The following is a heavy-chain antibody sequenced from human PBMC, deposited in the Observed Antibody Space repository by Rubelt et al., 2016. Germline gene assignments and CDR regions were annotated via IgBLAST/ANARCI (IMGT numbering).Heavy chain of an antibody. Sequence: QVQLQQWGAGLLKASETLSLTCAVYGGSFSGYYWSWIRQPPGKGLEWIGEINHSGSTNYNPSLKSRVTITVDKSKNKFSLKLRYVNAADTAVDYCARGRVSSGWYRDYWGQGTLVIVSS. CDR2: INHSGST. CDR3: ARGRVSSGWYRDY. J-gene: IGHJ4*02. D-gene: IGHD6-19*01. CDR1: GGSFSGYY. V-gene: IGHV4-34*01.